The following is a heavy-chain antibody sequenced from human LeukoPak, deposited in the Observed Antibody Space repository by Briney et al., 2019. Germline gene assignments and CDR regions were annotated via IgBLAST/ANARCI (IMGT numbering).Heavy chain of an antibody. Sequence: SETLSLKCTVSGGSISSSSYYWGGIRQPPGKGLEWIGSIYYSGSTYYNPSLKSRVTISVDTSKNHFSLKLSSVTAADTAVYYCARGRYYYDSSGYYNDYWGQGTLVTVSS. V-gene: IGHV4-39*07. D-gene: IGHD3-22*01. CDR3: ARGRYYYDSSGYYNDY. CDR1: GGSISSSSYY. CDR2: IYYSGST. J-gene: IGHJ4*02.